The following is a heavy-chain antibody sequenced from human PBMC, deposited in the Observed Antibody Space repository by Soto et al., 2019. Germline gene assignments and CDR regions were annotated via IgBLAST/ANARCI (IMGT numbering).Heavy chain of an antibody. Sequence: SVKVSCKASGGTFSSYAISWVRQAPGQGLEWMGGIIPIFGTANYAQKFQGRVTITADKSTSTAYMELSSLRSEDTAVYYCARDADTAMGVYYYYGMDVWGQGTTVTVSS. CDR2: IIPIFGTA. CDR3: ARDADTAMGVYYYYGMDV. CDR1: GGTFSSYA. J-gene: IGHJ6*02. V-gene: IGHV1-69*06. D-gene: IGHD5-18*01.